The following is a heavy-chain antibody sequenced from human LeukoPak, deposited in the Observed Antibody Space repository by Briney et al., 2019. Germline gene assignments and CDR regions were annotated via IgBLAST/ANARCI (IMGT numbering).Heavy chain of an antibody. CDR2: IWYDGSNK. CDR1: DLMFSAAA. D-gene: IGHD3-22*01. J-gene: IGHJ3*02. V-gene: IGHV3-33*01. Sequence: GSLRLSCAASDLMFSAAAMHWVRQAPGKGLEWVTMIWYDGSNKYYAESVKGRFTVSRDNSKNTLDLQMNNVRAEDTAVCYCVRDPANSGWAFDIWGQGTLVTVSS. CDR3: VRDPANSGWAFDI.